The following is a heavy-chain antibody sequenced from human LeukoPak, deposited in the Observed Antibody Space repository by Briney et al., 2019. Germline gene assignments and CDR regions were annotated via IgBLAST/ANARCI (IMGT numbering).Heavy chain of an antibody. CDR2: IWYDGSNK. V-gene: IGHV3-33*08. D-gene: IGHD2-15*01. Sequence: GGSLRLSCAASGFTFRTYEMTWVRQAPGKGLEWVAIIWYDGSNKHYADSVKGRFTISRDNSKSTLYLQMDGLRAEDTAVYYCARDRGDCSTGSCHSDYFDYWGQGTLVTVSS. CDR1: GFTFRTYE. CDR3: ARDRGDCSTGSCHSDYFDY. J-gene: IGHJ4*02.